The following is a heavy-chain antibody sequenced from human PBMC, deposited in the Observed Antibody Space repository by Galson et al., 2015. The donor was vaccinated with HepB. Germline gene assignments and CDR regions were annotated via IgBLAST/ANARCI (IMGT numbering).Heavy chain of an antibody. V-gene: IGHV3-64D*06. J-gene: IGHJ4*02. CDR3: VKDRGYSYGFFDY. D-gene: IGHD5-18*01. CDR1: GFIYSSYA. Sequence: SLRLSCAASGFIYSSYAMHWVRQAPGKGLEYVSAISSNGGSTYYADSVKGRFTISRDNSKNTLYLQMSSLRAEDTAVYYCVKDRGYSYGFFDYWGQGTLVTVSS. CDR2: ISSNGGST.